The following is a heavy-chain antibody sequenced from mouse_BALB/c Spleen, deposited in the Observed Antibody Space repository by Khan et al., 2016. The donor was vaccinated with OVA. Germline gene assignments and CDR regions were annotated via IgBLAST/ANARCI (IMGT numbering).Heavy chain of an antibody. J-gene: IGHJ4*01. V-gene: IGHV1S41*01. D-gene: IGHD1-1*01. CDR3: ARSKYYGSSLYALDY. Sequence: DLVKPGASVKLSCKASGYTFTSYWINWIKQRPGQGLEWIGHIAPGSGSAYYNEMFKGKATLTVDTSSSTAYFQLNSLSSEDSAVYFCARSKYYGSSLYALDYWGQGTSVTVSS. CDR1: GYTFTSYW. CDR2: IAPGSGSA.